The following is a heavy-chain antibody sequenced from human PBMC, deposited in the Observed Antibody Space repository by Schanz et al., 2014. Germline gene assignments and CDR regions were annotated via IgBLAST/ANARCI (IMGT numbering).Heavy chain of an antibody. CDR3: AKSMYSTSWAFDF. D-gene: IGHD2-2*01. V-gene: IGHV3-30*04. CDR2: ISYDGTNK. Sequence: QVQLVESGGGVVQPGRSLRLSCAASGFTFSSYTMHWVRQAPGTGLEWVAVISYDGTNKYYADSVKGRFTISRDDSKNTLYLQMNSLRAEDTAVYYCAKSMYSTSWAFDFWGQGAQVTVSS. J-gene: IGHJ4*02. CDR1: GFTFSSYT.